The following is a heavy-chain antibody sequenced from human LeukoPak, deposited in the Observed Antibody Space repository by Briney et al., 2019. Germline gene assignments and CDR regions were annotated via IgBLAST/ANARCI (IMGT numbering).Heavy chain of an antibody. Sequence: ASGKVSCKASGYXFTSYAMHWVRQAPGQGLEWMGWITPSGGTNYPQKFQGRVAITRDTSITTAYMDLSRLTSDDTAVYYCARDRYGDGFAHFDYWGQGALVTVSS. V-gene: IGHV1-2*02. D-gene: IGHD5-24*01. CDR1: GYXFTSYA. CDR2: ITPSGGT. J-gene: IGHJ4*02. CDR3: ARDRYGDGFAHFDY.